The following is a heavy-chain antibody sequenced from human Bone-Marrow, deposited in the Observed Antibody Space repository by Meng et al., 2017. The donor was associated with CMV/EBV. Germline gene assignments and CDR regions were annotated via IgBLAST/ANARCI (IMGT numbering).Heavy chain of an antibody. V-gene: IGHV3-15*01. Sequence: GGSLRLSCAASGFTFSNAWMSWVRQAPGKGLEWVGRIKSKTDGGTTDYAAPVKGRFTISRDDSKNTLYLQMNSLRAEDTAVYYCAKGSYIVVVPAAFDYWGEGTLVTVSS. CDR2: IKSKTDGGTT. D-gene: IGHD2-2*01. CDR3: AKGSYIVVVPAAFDY. J-gene: IGHJ4*02. CDR1: GFTFSNAW.